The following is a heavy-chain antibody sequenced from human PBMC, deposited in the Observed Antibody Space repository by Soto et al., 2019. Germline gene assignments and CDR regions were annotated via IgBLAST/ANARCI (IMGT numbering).Heavy chain of an antibody. Sequence: QVQLQESGPGLVKPSQTLSLTCSVSGVSISSSGYYWSWIRQHPGKALEWIGYIYYSGSTYYNPSLQGRLTISLDTSRNQFSLKLSSVTAADTAVYYCARHTSLTFCGADCAPGYFQHWGQGTLVTVSS. V-gene: IGHV4-31*03. CDR1: GVSISSSGYY. CDR2: IYYSGST. J-gene: IGHJ1*01. D-gene: IGHD2-21*02. CDR3: ARHTSLTFCGADCAPGYFQH.